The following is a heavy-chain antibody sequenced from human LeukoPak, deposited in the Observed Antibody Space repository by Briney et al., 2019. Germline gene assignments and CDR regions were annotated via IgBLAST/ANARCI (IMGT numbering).Heavy chain of an antibody. J-gene: IGHJ4*02. CDR3: ATDRPHWAFGY. D-gene: IGHD7-27*01. Sequence: GGSLRLSCAASGSSFNAYHMNWVRQAPGTGLEWVSYISSGSSAIYYTDSVKGRFTISRDNAKSLLYLQMNSLRDEDTAIYYCATDRPHWAFGYWGQGTLVTVSS. V-gene: IGHV3-48*02. CDR1: GSSFNAYH. CDR2: ISSGSSAI.